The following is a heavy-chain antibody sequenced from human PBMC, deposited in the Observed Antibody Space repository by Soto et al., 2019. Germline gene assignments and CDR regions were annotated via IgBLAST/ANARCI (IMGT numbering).Heavy chain of an antibody. CDR3: EAEMTFGKLSVV. CDR2: IFPKFGTT. Sequence: SVKVSCKASGDTDTNYVISWVRQAPGQGLEWMGGIFPKFGTTYSAQKLQDRRTITADESTSTVYMQLSSLRLDDTAVYYCEAEMTFGKLSVVWGQGTTGTVS. V-gene: IGHV1-69*13. J-gene: IGHJ6*02. D-gene: IGHD3-16*02. CDR1: GDTDTNYV.